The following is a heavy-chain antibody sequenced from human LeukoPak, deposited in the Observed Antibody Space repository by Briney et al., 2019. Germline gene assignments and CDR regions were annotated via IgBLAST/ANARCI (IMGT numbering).Heavy chain of an antibody. CDR3: ARDHQYSSSVWFDP. V-gene: IGHV4-39*07. CDR1: GGSISSSSYY. CDR2: IYYSGST. D-gene: IGHD6-6*01. Sequence: NPSETLSLTCTVSGGSISSSSYYWGWIRQPPGKGLEWIGSIYYSGSTYYNPSLRGRVTISVDTSKNQFSLKLSSVTAANTAVYYCARDHQYSSSVWFDPWGQGTLVTVSS. J-gene: IGHJ5*02.